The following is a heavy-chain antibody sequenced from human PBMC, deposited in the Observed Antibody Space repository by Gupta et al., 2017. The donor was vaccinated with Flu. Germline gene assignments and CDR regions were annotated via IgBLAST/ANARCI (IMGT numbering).Heavy chain of an antibody. Sequence: GDSISRSYWIWIRQPAGKRLEWIGHVYNSGNMNSNPSFNGRATMSVDTSNNQFSLTLSSVTAADTAMYYCARECSDSGCYRGGIDYWGQGTLVTVSS. CDR1: GDSISRSY. CDR2: VYNSGNM. V-gene: IGHV4-4*07. J-gene: IGHJ4*02. CDR3: ARECSDSGCYRGGIDY. D-gene: IGHD2-21*01.